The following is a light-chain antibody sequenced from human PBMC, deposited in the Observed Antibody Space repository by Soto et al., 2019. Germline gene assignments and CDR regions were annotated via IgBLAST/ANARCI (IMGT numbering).Light chain of an antibody. J-gene: IGKJ5*01. Sequence: IVLTQSPATLPLSPWERATLSCRASQSVSSYLAWYQQKPGQAPRLLIYDASNRATGIPARFSGSGSGTDFTLTISSLEPEDFAVYYCQQRSFGQGTRLEIK. CDR3: QQRS. CDR1: QSVSSY. CDR2: DAS. V-gene: IGKV3-11*01.